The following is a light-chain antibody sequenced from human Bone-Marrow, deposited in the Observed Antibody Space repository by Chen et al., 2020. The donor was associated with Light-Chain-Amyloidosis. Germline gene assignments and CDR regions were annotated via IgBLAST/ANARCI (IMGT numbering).Light chain of an antibody. CDR1: ALPQQY. CDR2: KDS. V-gene: IGLV3-25*03. CDR3: QSADSSGTCV. Sequence: SYELTQPPSVSVSPGQTARITCSGDALPQQYAYWYQQKPGQAPVLVIYKDSERPSGIPERFSGSSSGTTVTLTIRGVQAEDEADYYCQSADSSGTCVFGGGTKLTVL. J-gene: IGLJ3*02.